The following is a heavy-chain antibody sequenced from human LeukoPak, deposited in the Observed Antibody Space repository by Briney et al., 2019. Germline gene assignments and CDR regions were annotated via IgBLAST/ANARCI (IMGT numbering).Heavy chain of an antibody. CDR2: ISSSSSTI. Sequence: GGSLRLSCAAAGFTFSSYSMNWVRQAPGKGLEWVSYISSSSSTIYYADSVKGRFTISRDNAQNSLYLQMNSLRAEDTAIYYCVRDRGTYRPIDYWGQGTLVTVSS. V-gene: IGHV3-48*04. D-gene: IGHD1-26*01. CDR1: GFTFSSYS. CDR3: VRDRGTYRPIDY. J-gene: IGHJ4*02.